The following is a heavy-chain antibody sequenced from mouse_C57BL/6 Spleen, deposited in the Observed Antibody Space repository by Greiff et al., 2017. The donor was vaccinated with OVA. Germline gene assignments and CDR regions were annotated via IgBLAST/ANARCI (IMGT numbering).Heavy chain of an antibody. CDR3: ARSYYGNEGYFDV. CDR1: GYTFTSYW. CDR2: INPSSGYT. J-gene: IGHJ1*03. V-gene: IGHV1-7*01. Sequence: VQLQQSGAELAKPGASVKLSCKASGYTFTSYWMHWVKQRPGQGLEWIGYINPSSGYTKYNQKFKDKATLTADKSSSTAYMQLSSLTYEDSAVYYCARSYYGNEGYFDVWGTGTTVTVSS. D-gene: IGHD2-1*01.